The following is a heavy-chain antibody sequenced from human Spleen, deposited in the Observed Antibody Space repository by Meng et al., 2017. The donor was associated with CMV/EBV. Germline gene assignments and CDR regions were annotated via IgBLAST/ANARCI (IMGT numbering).Heavy chain of an antibody. CDR2: IRYDGSNK. V-gene: IGHV3-30*02. CDR3: AREEGVVTHFDY. D-gene: IGHD3-3*01. CDR1: GFTFSSYG. Sequence: GESLKISCAASGFTFSSYGMHWVRQAPGKGLEWVAFIRYDGSNKYYADSVKGRFTISRDNSKNTLYLQMNSPRAEDTAVYYCAREEGVVTHFDYWGQGTLVTVSS. J-gene: IGHJ4*02.